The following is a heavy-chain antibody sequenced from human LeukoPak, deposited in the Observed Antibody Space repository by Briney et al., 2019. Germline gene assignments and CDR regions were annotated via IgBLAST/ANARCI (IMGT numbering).Heavy chain of an antibody. CDR3: ARDEGLTGYGH. D-gene: IGHD3-9*01. Sequence: GASVKVSCKTSGYSFSSYGIAWVRQAPGQGLEWMGWISAYNGNTNYAQKLQGRVTMTTDTSTSTAYMELRSLRSDDTAVYYCARDEGLTGYGHWGQGTLVTVSS. CDR2: ISAYNGNT. J-gene: IGHJ4*02. V-gene: IGHV1-18*01. CDR1: GYSFSSYG.